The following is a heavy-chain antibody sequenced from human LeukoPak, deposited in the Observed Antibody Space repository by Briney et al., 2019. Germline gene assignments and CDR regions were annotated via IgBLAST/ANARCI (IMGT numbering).Heavy chain of an antibody. CDR1: GYTFTGYY. D-gene: IGHD2-21*02. CDR2: INPNSGGT. CDR3: AGAYCGGDCYSYAFDI. J-gene: IGHJ3*02. V-gene: IGHV1-2*02. Sequence: ASVKVSCKASGYTFTGYYMHWVRQAPGQGLEWMGWINPNSGGTNYAQKFQGRVTVTRDTSISTAYMELSRLRSDDTAVYYCAGAYCGGDCYSYAFDIWGQGTMVTVSS.